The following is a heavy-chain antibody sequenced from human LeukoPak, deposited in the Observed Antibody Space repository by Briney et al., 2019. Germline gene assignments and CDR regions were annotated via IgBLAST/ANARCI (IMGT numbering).Heavy chain of an antibody. V-gene: IGHV1-18*01. Sequence: ASVKVSCKASGYTFTSYGISWVRQAPGQGLEWMGWISAYNGNTNYAQKLQGRVTMTTDTSTSTAYMELRSLRSDDTAVYYCARDVTGIVVVVAATGDYWGQGTLVTVSS. CDR3: ARDVTGIVVVVAATGDY. D-gene: IGHD2-15*01. J-gene: IGHJ4*02. CDR2: ISAYNGNT. CDR1: GYTFTSYG.